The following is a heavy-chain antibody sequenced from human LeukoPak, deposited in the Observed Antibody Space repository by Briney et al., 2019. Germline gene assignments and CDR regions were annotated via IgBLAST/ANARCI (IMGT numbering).Heavy chain of an antibody. CDR2: ISSSSSYI. J-gene: IGHJ6*02. V-gene: IGHV3-11*06. CDR1: GFTFSDYY. D-gene: IGHD3-9*01. CDR3: ASGYFDYYYYYYGMDV. Sequence: GGSLRLSCAASGFTFSDYYMSWIRQAPGKGLEWVSSISSSSSYIYYADSVKGRFTISRDNAKNSLYLQMNSLRAEDTAVYYCASGYFDYYYYYYGMDVWGQGTTVTVSS.